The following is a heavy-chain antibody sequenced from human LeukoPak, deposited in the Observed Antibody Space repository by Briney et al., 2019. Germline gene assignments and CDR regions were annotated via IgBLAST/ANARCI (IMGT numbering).Heavy chain of an antibody. Sequence: SETLSLTCTVSGGSISSSSYYWGWIRQPPGKGLEWIGSIYYSGSTYYNPSLKSRVTISVDTSKNQFSLKLSSVTAADTAVYYCARVRRYSSGWRYFDYWGQGTLVTVSS. CDR3: ARVRRYSSGWRYFDY. V-gene: IGHV4-39*07. D-gene: IGHD6-19*01. J-gene: IGHJ4*02. CDR2: IYYSGST. CDR1: GGSISSSSYY.